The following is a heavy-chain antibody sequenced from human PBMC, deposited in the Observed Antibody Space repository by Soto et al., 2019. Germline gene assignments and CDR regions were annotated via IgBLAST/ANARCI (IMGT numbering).Heavy chain of an antibody. D-gene: IGHD3-3*01. J-gene: IGHJ5*02. Sequence: AASVKVSCKASGYTFTSYGIIWVRQAPGQGLEWMGWISAYNGNTNYAQKLQGRVTMTTDTSTSTAYMELRSLRSDDTAVYYCARTFTIFGVVVNWFDPWGQGTLVTVS. CDR3: ARTFTIFGVVVNWFDP. V-gene: IGHV1-18*01. CDR2: ISAYNGNT. CDR1: GYTFTSYG.